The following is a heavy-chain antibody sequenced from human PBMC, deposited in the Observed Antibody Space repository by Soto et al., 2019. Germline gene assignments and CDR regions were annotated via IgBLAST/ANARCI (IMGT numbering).Heavy chain of an antibody. CDR3: ARIHLPSGKFGMDV. Sequence: SGPTLANPTQSRTLTCTFSGFSLSTSEMFVTWVRQPPGKALECLALIDWADDKYYSTSMKARLNISTETSKNQVLLKMTNMDPVDTATYSCARIHLPSGKFGMDVWGQG. J-gene: IGHJ6*02. CDR2: IDWADDK. V-gene: IGHV2-70*18. CDR1: GFSLSTSEMF. D-gene: IGHD2-2*01.